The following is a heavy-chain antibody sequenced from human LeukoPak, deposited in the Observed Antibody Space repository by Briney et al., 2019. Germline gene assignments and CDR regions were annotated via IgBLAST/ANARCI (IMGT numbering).Heavy chain of an antibody. CDR1: GYTFTGYY. D-gene: IGHD4-23*01. CDR3: ARGPTSGGNSTY. CDR2: INPNSGGT. J-gene: IGHJ4*02. Sequence: ASVKVSCKASGYTFTGYYMHWVRQAPGQGLEWMGWINPNSGGTNYAQKFQGRATMTRDTSISTAYMELSRLRSDDTAVYYCARGPTSGGNSTYWGQGTLVTVSS. V-gene: IGHV1-2*02.